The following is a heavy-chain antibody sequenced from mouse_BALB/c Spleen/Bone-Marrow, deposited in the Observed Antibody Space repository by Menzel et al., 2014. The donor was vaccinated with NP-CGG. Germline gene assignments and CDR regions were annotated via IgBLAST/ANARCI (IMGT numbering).Heavy chain of an antibody. D-gene: IGHD3-1*01. CDR1: GFSLTSYG. J-gene: IGHJ3*01. CDR2: IWAGGST. V-gene: IGHV2-9*02. CDR3: ARDRGPPY. Sequence: VKLAESGPGLVAPSQSLSITCTVSGFSLTSYGVHWVRQPPGKGLEWLGVIWAGGSTNYNSALMSRLSISKDNSKSQVFLKMNSLQTDDTAMYYCARDRGPPYWGQGTLVTVSA.